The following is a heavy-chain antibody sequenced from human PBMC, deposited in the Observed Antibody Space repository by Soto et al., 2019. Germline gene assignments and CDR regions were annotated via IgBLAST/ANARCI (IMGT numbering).Heavy chain of an antibody. CDR1: GFTFSSYA. CDR2: ISSNGGST. V-gene: IGHV3-64D*06. CDR3: AIVYCSGGSCYHLDQ. D-gene: IGHD2-15*01. Sequence: GGSLRLSCSASGFTFSSYAMHWVRQAPGKGLEYVSAISSNGGSTYYADSVKGRFTISRDNSKNTLYLQMSSLRAEDTAVYYCAIVYCSGGSCYHLDQWGKGTPVTVSS. J-gene: IGHJ4*02.